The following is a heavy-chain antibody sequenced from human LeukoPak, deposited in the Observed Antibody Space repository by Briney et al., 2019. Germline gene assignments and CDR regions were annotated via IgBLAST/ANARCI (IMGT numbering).Heavy chain of an antibody. Sequence: PGGSLRLSCAASGVTSSSFWTSSVPHAPGKGLEWVANIKQDGSEKYYVDSVKGRFTISRDNAKNSLYLQMNSLRAEDTAVYYCARDYTATTWLDYWGQGTLVTVSS. D-gene: IGHD3-16*01. CDR2: IKQDGSEK. V-gene: IGHV3-7*01. CDR1: GVTSSSFW. CDR3: ARDYTATTWLDY. J-gene: IGHJ4*02.